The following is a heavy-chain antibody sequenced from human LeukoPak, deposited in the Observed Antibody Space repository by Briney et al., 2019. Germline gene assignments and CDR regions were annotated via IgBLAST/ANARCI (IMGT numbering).Heavy chain of an antibody. V-gene: IGHV3-30*01. J-gene: IGHJ4*02. D-gene: IGHD6-13*01. CDR1: GFTFSNYP. CDR2: ISYDGNYQ. CDR3: AKGVAAGTWGTSFDF. Sequence: GGSLRLSCAASGFTFSNYPIHWVRQAPGKGPEWVAVISYDGNYQYYAESMKGRFTVSRDNSKNTVYLQMDSLRAEDTAVYYCAKGVAAGTWGTSFDFWGQGTLVTVSS.